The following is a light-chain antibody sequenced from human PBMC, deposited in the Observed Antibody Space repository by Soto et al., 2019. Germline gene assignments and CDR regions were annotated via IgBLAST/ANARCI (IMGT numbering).Light chain of an antibody. CDR1: SSSIGTNT. Sequence: QSVLTQPPSASGTPGQRVTISCSGSSSSIGTNTVNWYKQVPGTAPTLLIYTDHQRPAGVPDRFSDSRSGTSASLAISWLQSEDEADYYCAAWDGSLNVVLFGGGTKLTVL. J-gene: IGLJ2*01. CDR3: AAWDGSLNVVL. V-gene: IGLV1-44*01. CDR2: TDH.